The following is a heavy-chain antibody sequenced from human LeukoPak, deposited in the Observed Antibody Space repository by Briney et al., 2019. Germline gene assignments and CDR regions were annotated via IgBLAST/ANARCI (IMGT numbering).Heavy chain of an antibody. CDR2: IIPIFGTA. V-gene: IGHV1-69*13. D-gene: IGHD1-26*01. J-gene: IGHJ3*02. CDR3: AVNSGSYREGAYGAFDI. CDR1: GGTFSSYA. Sequence: ASVKVSCKASGGTFSSYAISWVRQAPGQGLEWMGGIIPIFGTANYAQKFQGRVTITADESTSTAYMELSSLRSEDTAVYYCAVNSGSYREGAYGAFDIWGQGTMVTVSS.